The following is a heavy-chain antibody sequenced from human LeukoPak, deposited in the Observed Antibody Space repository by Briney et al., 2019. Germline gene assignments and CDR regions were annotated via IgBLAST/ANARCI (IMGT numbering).Heavy chain of an antibody. CDR1: GGTFSSYA. CDR2: IIPIFGTA. V-gene: IGHV1-69*05. D-gene: IGHD2-2*01. CDR3: ARDRLGYCSSTSCSHYYYMDV. Sequence: SVKVSCKASGGTFSSYAISWVRQAPGQGLEWMGGIIPIFGTANYAQKFQGRVTITTDESTSTAYMELSSLRSEDTAVYYCARDRLGYCSSTSCSHYYYMDVWGKGTTVTVSS. J-gene: IGHJ6*03.